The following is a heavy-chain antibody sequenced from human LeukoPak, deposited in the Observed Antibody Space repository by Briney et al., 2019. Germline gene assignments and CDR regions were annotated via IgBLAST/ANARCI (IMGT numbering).Heavy chain of an antibody. J-gene: IGHJ4*02. CDR2: INPNSGGT. Sequence: ASVKVSCKASGYTFTGYYMHWVRQAPGQGLEWMGRINPNSGGTNYAQKFQGRVTMTRDTSISTAYMELSRLRSDDTAVYYCATVDSSGYSQFDYWGQGTLVTVSS. CDR3: ATVDSSGYSQFDY. D-gene: IGHD3-22*01. CDR1: GYTFTGYY. V-gene: IGHV1-2*06.